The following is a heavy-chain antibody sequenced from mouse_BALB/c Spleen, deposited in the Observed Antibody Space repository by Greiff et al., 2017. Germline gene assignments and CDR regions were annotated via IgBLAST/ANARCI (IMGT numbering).Heavy chain of an antibody. CDR3: ARSNFITAVHGYFDV. J-gene: IGHJ1*01. CDR1: GFTFSSFG. D-gene: IGHD1-2*01. Sequence: EVQLVESGGGLVQPGGSLKLSCAASGFTFSSFGMHWVRQTPEKGLEWVAYISSGSSTIYYADTVKGRFTISRDNPKNTLFLQMTSLRSEDTAMYYCARSNFITAVHGYFDVWGAGTTVTVSS. V-gene: IGHV5-17*02. CDR2: ISSGSSTI.